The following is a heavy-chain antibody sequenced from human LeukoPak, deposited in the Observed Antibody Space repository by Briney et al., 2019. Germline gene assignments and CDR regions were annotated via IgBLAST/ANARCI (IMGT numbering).Heavy chain of an antibody. CDR3: ARRSSSWYGVVFGY. CDR2: MNPNSGNT. D-gene: IGHD6-13*01. V-gene: IGHV1-8*01. Sequence: ASVKVSCMASGYTFTSYDINWVRQATGQGLEWMGWMNPNSGNTGYAQKFQGRVTMTRNTSISTAYMELSSLRSEDTAVYYCARRSSSWYGVVFGYWGQGTLVTVSS. J-gene: IGHJ4*02. CDR1: GYTFTSYD.